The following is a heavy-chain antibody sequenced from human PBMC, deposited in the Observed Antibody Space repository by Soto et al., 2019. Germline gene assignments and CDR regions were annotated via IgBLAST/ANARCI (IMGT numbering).Heavy chain of an antibody. CDR1: GGPINSPGYY. Sequence: SEILSLTCPVFGGPINSPGYYWTWIRQHPGKGLEWIGFIYYSGSTYYNPSLKSRTTISINKSKKQFSLELSSDTAADTAMYHCARGSSGDFRSGSYPFDIWGQGTMVTVSS. D-gene: IGHD3-3*01. V-gene: IGHV4-31*02. CDR3: ARGSSGDFRSGSYPFDI. CDR2: IYYSGST. J-gene: IGHJ3*02.